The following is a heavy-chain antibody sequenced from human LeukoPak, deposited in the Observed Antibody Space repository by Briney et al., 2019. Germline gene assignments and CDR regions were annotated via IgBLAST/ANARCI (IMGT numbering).Heavy chain of an antibody. CDR1: GFTFSSYA. D-gene: IGHD2-2*03. V-gene: IGHV3-23*01. J-gene: IGHJ4*02. CDR3: AKDMEIVVAPAAIFDY. Sequence: SGGSLRLACAASGFTFSSYAMSWVRQAPGNGLEWDSAIGGSGGSKYYEDSVKGRFTISRDNSKNTLYLQMNSLRAEDTAVYYCAKDMEIVVAPAAIFDYWGQGTLVTVSS. CDR2: IGGSGGSK.